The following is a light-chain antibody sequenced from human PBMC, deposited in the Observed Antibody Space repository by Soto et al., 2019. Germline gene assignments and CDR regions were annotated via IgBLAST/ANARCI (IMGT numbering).Light chain of an antibody. V-gene: IGKV3-15*01. J-gene: IGKJ5*01. CDR3: QQYKNWPIT. CDR2: GAS. Sequence: EIVMTQSPATLSVSQGERTTLXXRASQSVSSNLAWYQQKPGQAPRXLIYGASTRATGIPARFSGSGSGTEFTLTISSLQSEDFAVYYCQQYKNWPITFGQGTRLEIK. CDR1: QSVSSN.